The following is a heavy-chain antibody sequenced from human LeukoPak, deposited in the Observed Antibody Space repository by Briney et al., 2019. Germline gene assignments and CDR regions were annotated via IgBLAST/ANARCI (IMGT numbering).Heavy chain of an antibody. D-gene: IGHD7-27*01. CDR3: ARAHLLGLIDY. V-gene: IGHV4-39*07. CDR2: IYYSGST. Sequence: SETLSLTCTVSGGSISSSSYYWGWIRQPPGKGLEWIGSIYYSGSTYYNPSLKSRVTISVDTSKNQFSLKLSSVTAADTAVYYCARAHLLGLIDYWGQGTLVTVSS. CDR1: GGSISSSSYY. J-gene: IGHJ4*02.